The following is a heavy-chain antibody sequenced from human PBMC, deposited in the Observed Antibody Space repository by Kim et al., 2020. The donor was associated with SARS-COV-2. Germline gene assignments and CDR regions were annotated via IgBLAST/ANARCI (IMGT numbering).Heavy chain of an antibody. D-gene: IGHD5-18*01. Sequence: GGSLRLSCAASGFTFSSYAMSWVRQAPGKGLEWVSAISGSGGSTYYADSVKGRFTISRDNSKNTLYLQMNSLRAEDTAVYYCAKDLGPHFTAMVHYYYGMDIWAPGTTVSVSS. CDR2: ISGSGGST. CDR3: AKDLGPHFTAMVHYYYGMDI. CDR1: GFTFSSYA. V-gene: IGHV3-23*01. J-gene: IGHJ6*02.